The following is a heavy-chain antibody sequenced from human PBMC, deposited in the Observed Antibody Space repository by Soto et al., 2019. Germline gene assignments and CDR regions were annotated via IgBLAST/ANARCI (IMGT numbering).Heavy chain of an antibody. Sequence: AASVKVSCKASGGTFSSYAISWVRQAPGQGLEWMGGIIPIFGTANYAQKFQGRVTITADESKSTAYMELSSLRSEDTAVYYCAGEDGGSFGYWGQGTLVTVSS. D-gene: IGHD6-13*01. CDR3: AGEDGGSFGY. J-gene: IGHJ4*02. CDR1: GGTFSSYA. V-gene: IGHV1-69*13. CDR2: IIPIFGTA.